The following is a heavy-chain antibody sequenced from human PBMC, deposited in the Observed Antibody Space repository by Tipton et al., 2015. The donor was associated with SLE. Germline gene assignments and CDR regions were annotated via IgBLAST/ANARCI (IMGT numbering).Heavy chain of an antibody. V-gene: IGHV4-4*07. Sequence: TLSLTCTVSGGSISSYYWSWIRQPAGKGLEWIGRIYTSGSTNYNPSLKSRVTMSVDTSKNQFSLKPGSVTAADTAVYYCARVVAATREYYFDYWGQGTLVTVSS. CDR1: GGSISSYY. J-gene: IGHJ4*02. D-gene: IGHD2-15*01. CDR2: IYTSGST. CDR3: ARVVAATREYYFDY.